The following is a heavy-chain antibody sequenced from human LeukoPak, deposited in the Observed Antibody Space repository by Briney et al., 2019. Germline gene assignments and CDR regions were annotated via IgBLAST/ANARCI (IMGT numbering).Heavy chain of an antibody. Sequence: PGGSLRLSCVASGFTFSVYWMSWVRQAPGKGLEWVANIKEDGSEKYYVDSVKGRFTISRDNAKNSLYLQVSSLRAEDTAVYYCARGGSWFAPWGQGTLVTVSS. D-gene: IGHD3-10*01. CDR3: ARGGSWFAP. J-gene: IGHJ5*02. CDR2: IKEDGSEK. V-gene: IGHV3-7*01. CDR1: GFTFSVYW.